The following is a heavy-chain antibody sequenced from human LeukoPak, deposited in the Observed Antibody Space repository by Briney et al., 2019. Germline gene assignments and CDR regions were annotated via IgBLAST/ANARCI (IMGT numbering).Heavy chain of an antibody. V-gene: IGHV3-30*18. CDR2: ISYDGSNK. Sequence: GGSLRLSCAASGFTFSSYGMHWVRQAPGKGLEWVAVISYDGSNKYYADSVKGRFTISRDNSKNTLYLQMNSLRAEDTAVYHCVKDRAFDIWGQGTMVTVSS. J-gene: IGHJ3*02. CDR1: GFTFSSYG. CDR3: VKDRAFDI.